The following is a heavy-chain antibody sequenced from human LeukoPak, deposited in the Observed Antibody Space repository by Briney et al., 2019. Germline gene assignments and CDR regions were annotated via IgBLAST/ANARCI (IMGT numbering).Heavy chain of an antibody. CDR2: ISWNSGSI. D-gene: IGHD5-24*01. CDR1: GFTFDDYA. V-gene: IGHV3-9*03. CDR3: AKSQDGYNFDAFDI. Sequence: GGSLRLSCAASGFTFDDYAMHWVRQAPGKGLEWVSGISWNSGSIGYADSVKGRFTISRDNAKNSLYLQMNSLRAEDMALCYCAKSQDGYNFDAFDIWGQGTMVTVSS. J-gene: IGHJ3*02.